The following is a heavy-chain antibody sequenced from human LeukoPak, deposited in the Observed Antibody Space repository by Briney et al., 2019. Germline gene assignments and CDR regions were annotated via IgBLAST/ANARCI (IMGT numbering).Heavy chain of an antibody. D-gene: IGHD2-2*01. CDR1: GGSISSGGYY. CDR3: ARLISFQYNWFDP. V-gene: IGHV4-31*03. J-gene: IGHJ5*02. CDR2: IYYSGST. Sequence: PSQTLSLTCTDSGGSISSGGYYWSWIRQHPGKGLEWIGYIYYSGSTYYNPSLKSRVTISVDTSKNQFSLKLSSVTAADTAVYYCARLISFQYNWFDPWGQGTLVTVSS.